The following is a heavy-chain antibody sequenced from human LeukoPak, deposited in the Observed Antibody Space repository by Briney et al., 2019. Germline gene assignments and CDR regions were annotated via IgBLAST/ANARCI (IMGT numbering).Heavy chain of an antibody. CDR3: AKEEWLLAVYFDY. J-gene: IGHJ4*02. CDR1: GFTFSNYA. CDR2: ISGSGGST. V-gene: IGHV3-23*01. Sequence: GGSLRLSCAASGFTFSNYAMSWVRQAPGKGLEWASTISGSGGSTYYADSVKGQFTISRDNSKNTLYLQMNSLRAEDTAVYYCAKEEWLLAVYFDYWGQGTLVTVSS. D-gene: IGHD3-3*01.